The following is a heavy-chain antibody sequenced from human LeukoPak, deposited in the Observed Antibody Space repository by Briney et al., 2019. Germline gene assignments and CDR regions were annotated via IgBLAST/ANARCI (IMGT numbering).Heavy chain of an antibody. CDR1: GFTFSSYA. J-gene: IGHJ4*02. V-gene: IGHV3-23*01. CDR3: AKETGYCSGGSCYYFDY. CDR2: ISGSGGST. D-gene: IGHD2-15*01. Sequence: GGSLRLSCAASGFTFSSYAMSWVRQAPGKGLEWVSAISGSGGSTYYADSVKGRFTISRDNSKNTLYLQMNSLRAEDTVVYYCAKETGYCSGGSCYYFDYWGQGTLVTVSS.